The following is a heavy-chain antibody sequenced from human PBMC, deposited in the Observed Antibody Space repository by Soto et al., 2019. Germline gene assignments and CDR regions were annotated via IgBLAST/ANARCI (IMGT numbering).Heavy chain of an antibody. CDR3: TRDGGRAYGMDV. J-gene: IGHJ6*02. V-gene: IGHV3-48*02. CDR1: GFTFSDYS. CDR2: ISFRSIRK. D-gene: IGHD3-16*01. Sequence: EVQLVESGGALIQPGGSLRLSCAASGFTFSDYSLNWVRQAPGKGLEWVSYISFRSIRKLYADSVRGRFTISRDDAKNSVFLQMNSLRDEDTAVYYCTRDGGRAYGMDVWGQGTTVTVSS.